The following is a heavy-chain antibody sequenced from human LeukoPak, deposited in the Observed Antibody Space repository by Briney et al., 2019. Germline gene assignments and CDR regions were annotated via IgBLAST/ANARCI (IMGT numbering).Heavy chain of an antibody. CDR2: ISVYNGNT. Sequence: ASVTVSCKASGYTFTNYGISWVRQAPGQGLEWMGWISVYNGNTNYAQKLQGRVTMTTDTSTSTAYMELRSLRSDDTAVYYCARSSEGRYYYDSSGYSYYYYYMDVWGKGTTVTISS. D-gene: IGHD3-22*01. CDR1: GYTFTNYG. J-gene: IGHJ6*03. CDR3: ARSSEGRYYYDSSGYSYYYYYMDV. V-gene: IGHV1-18*01.